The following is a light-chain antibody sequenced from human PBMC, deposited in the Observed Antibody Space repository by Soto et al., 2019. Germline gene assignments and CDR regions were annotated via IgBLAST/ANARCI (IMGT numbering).Light chain of an antibody. Sequence: GDRVTITWRASQNVNSWVAWYQQKPGKAPKFLIYDASNLESGVPSRFSGRGSGTEFTLTISSLQPDDFATYYCQRYNSNSRTFGQGTRV. CDR3: QRYNSNSRT. CDR2: DAS. J-gene: IGKJ1*01. CDR1: QNVNSW. V-gene: IGKV1-5*01.